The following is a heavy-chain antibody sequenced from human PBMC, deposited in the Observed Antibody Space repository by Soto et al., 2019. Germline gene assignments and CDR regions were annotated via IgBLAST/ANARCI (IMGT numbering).Heavy chain of an antibody. D-gene: IGHD3-3*01. CDR1: GFTFSNYA. J-gene: IGHJ4*02. CDR3: AKTHLEWLLHTYYYFDY. V-gene: IGHV3-23*01. CDR2: ISGSGGST. Sequence: GGSLRLSCAASGFTFSNYAMSWVRQAPGKGLEWVSAISGSGGSTYYADSVKGRFTISRDNSKNTLYLQMNSLRAEDTAVYYCAKTHLEWLLHTYYYFDYWGQGTLVTVSS.